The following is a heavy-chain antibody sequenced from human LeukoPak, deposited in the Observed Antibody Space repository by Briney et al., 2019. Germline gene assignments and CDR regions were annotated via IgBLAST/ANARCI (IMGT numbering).Heavy chain of an antibody. V-gene: IGHV4-59*01. D-gene: IGHD3-22*01. CDR2: ISYSGST. Sequence: PSETLSLTCTVSSGSISSYYWSWIRQPPGRGLEWIGYISYSGSTDYNPSLKSRVTISVDTSKNQFSLELNSVTAADTAMYYCARHYYCDTFDYWGQGALVTVSS. CDR3: ARHYYCDTFDY. CDR1: SGSISSYY. J-gene: IGHJ4*02.